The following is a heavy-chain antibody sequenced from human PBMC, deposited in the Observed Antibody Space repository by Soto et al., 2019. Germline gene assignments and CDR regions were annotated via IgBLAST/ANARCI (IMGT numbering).Heavy chain of an antibody. J-gene: IGHJ4*02. V-gene: IGHV4-61*01. CDR3: AREANYDSSGYLLDY. CDR2: IYYTGTT. CDR1: GGSVSSDTYY. Sequence: SEPLYLTCTGSGGSVSSDTYYWTWIRQPPGKGLEWIGYIYYTGTTNYNPSLKSRVTMSIDTSKNQFSLRLSSVTAADTAVYFCAREANYDSSGYLLDYWGRGTLVTVSS. D-gene: IGHD3-22*01.